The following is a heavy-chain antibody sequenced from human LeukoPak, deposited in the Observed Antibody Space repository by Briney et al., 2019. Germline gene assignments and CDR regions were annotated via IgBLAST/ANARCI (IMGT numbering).Heavy chain of an antibody. CDR2: ISGSGGRT. CDR3: AKDDSSWMRVALDY. J-gene: IGHJ4*02. Sequence: GGSLRLSCAASGFTFSSYAMSWVRQAPGKGLEWVSAISGSGGRTYYADSVKGRFTISRDNSKNTLYLQMNSLRAEDTAVYYCAKDDSSWMRVALDYWGQGTLVTVSS. D-gene: IGHD6-13*01. V-gene: IGHV3-23*01. CDR1: GFTFSSYA.